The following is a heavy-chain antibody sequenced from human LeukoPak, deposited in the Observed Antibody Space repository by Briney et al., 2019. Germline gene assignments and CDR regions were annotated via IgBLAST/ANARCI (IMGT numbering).Heavy chain of an antibody. J-gene: IGHJ4*02. CDR3: ARDLTNGYYGGLDY. CDR2: ISSVRTYI. V-gene: IGHV3-21*06. CDR1: GFTFSTYS. Sequence: GGSLRLSCAASGFTFSTYSMNWVRQAPGKGLEWVSSISSVRTYIHYADSVKGRFTISRDNAKNSLYLQMNSLRAEDTAVYFCARDLTNGYYGGLDYWGQGTLVTVSS. D-gene: IGHD3-3*01.